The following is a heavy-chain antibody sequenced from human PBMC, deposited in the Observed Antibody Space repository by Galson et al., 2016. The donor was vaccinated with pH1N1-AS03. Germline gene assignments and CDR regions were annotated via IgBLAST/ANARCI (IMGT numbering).Heavy chain of an antibody. D-gene: IGHD4-17*01. J-gene: IGHJ3*02. CDR1: GFTFSNAW. CDR2: IKNRENGRTT. V-gene: IGHV3-15*01. CDR3: TTDDYGDYRGTGAGTSDAFEM. Sequence: SLRLSCAASGFTFSNAWMSWVRQAPGKGLEWVGLIKNRENGRTTDYAAPVKGRFTISRDDSKNTLYLQMNSLKTEDTAVYYCTTDDYGDYRGTGAGTSDAFEMWGQGTMVTVSS.